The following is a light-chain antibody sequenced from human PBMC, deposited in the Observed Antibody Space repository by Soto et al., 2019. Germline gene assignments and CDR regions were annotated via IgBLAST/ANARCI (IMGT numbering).Light chain of an antibody. CDR3: QHYNTYPWT. CDR1: QTISSW. CDR2: KAS. J-gene: IGKJ1*01. Sequence: DIQMTQSPSTLSGSVGDRVTITCRASQTISSWLAWYQQKPGKAPKLLIYKASHLENGVPSRFSGSGSGTEYTLTISSLQPGDFATYYCQHYNTYPWTFGQGTKVDIK. V-gene: IGKV1-5*03.